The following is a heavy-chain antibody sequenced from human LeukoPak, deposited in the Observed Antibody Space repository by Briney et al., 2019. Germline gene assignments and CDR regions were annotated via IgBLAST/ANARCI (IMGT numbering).Heavy chain of an antibody. CDR2: IYFSGST. CDR3: ARGASGYDRGPWSD. J-gene: IGHJ4*02. CDR1: GGSISSGGYY. V-gene: IGHV4-31*03. D-gene: IGHD5-12*01. Sequence: PSETLSLTCSVSGGSISSGGYYWSWIRQHPGKGLEWVGYIYFSGSTYYNPSLTSRVTISLDTSKNQFSLKLSSVTAADTAVYYCARGASGYDRGPWSDWGQGTLVTVSS.